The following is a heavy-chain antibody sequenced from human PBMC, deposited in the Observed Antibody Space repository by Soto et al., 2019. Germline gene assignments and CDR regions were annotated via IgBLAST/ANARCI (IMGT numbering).Heavy chain of an antibody. V-gene: IGHV1-2*02. J-gene: IGHJ4*02. CDR3: ARGRLDFDGRGYYHFDS. D-gene: IGHD3-22*01. CDR1: GYTFTAYY. CDR2: INPKNDDT. Sequence: GASVKVSCTASGYTFTAYYLHWMRQAPGQGLEWMGWINPKNDDTNYAQKFHGTVTLTRDTSIMTAYMELSGLRSDDTAIYYCARGRLDFDGRGYYHFDSWGQGTLVTVSS.